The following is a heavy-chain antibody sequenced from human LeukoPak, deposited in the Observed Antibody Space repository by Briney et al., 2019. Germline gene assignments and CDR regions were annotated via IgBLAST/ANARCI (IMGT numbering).Heavy chain of an antibody. D-gene: IGHD6-19*01. Sequence: GGSLRLSCAASGFTFSSYSMNWVRQAPGKGLEWVSVIYSGGSTYYADSVKGRFTISRDNSKNTLYLQMNSLRAEDTAVYYCARALVTAVAYDYWGQGTLVTVSS. CDR3: ARALVTAVAYDY. CDR1: GFTFSSYS. V-gene: IGHV3-53*01. CDR2: IYSGGST. J-gene: IGHJ4*02.